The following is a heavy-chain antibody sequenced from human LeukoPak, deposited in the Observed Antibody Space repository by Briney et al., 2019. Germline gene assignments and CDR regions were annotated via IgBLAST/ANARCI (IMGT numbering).Heavy chain of an antibody. V-gene: IGHV1-18*01. J-gene: IGHJ5*02. CDR2: ISAYNGNT. CDR3: ARVSFGELLGFWFDP. D-gene: IGHD3-10*01. Sequence: ASVKVSCKASGSTFTSYGISWVRQAPGQGLEWMGWISAYNGNTNYAQKLQGRVTMTTDTSTSTAYMELRSLRSDDTAVYYCARVSFGELLGFWFDPWGQGTLVTVSS. CDR1: GSTFTSYG.